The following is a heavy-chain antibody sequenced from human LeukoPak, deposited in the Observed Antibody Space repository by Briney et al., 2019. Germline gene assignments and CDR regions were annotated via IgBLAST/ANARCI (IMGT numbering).Heavy chain of an antibody. CDR1: GFSFSNYW. CDR2: ISYDGSNK. CDR3: ARGQIEPNCSGGSCDAFDI. Sequence: GGSLRLSCAASGFSFSNYWMTWVRQAPGKGLEWVAVISYDGSNKYYADSVKGRFTISRDNSKNTLYLQMNSLRAEDTAVYYCARGQIEPNCSGGSCDAFDIWGQGTMVTVSS. V-gene: IGHV3-30-3*01. J-gene: IGHJ3*02. D-gene: IGHD2-15*01.